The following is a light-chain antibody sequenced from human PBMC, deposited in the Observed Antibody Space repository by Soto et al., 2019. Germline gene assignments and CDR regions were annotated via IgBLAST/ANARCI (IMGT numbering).Light chain of an antibody. CDR1: HSVSNH. J-gene: IGKJ1*01. CDR3: QQYSSSRT. Sequence: EIMMTQSPATLSVSPGERATLSCRASHSVSNHLAWYQQKPGQAPRLLIYAASSRATGIPDRFSGTGSGTDFTLTISRLEPEEFAVYYCQQYSSSRTFGQGTKVDIK. V-gene: IGKV3-20*01. CDR2: AAS.